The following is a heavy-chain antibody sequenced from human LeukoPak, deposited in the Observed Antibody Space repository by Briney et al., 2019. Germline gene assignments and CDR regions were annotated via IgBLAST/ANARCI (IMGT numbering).Heavy chain of an antibody. D-gene: IGHD3-10*01. V-gene: IGHV4-59*01. CDR3: ARDLYGSGALDY. CDR2: IYYSGST. CDR1: GGSISIYY. Sequence: SEALSLTCTVSGGSISIYYWSWIRQPPGKGLECIGYIYYSGSTYYNPSMKSRVTISVDTSKNQFSLKLSSVTAADAAVYCCARDLYGSGALDYWGQGTLVTVSS. J-gene: IGHJ4*02.